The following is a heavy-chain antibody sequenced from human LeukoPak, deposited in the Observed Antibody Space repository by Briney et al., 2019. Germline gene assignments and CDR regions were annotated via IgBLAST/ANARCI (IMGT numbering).Heavy chain of an antibody. CDR3: ARARPYSSSWYFDY. D-gene: IGHD6-13*01. CDR1: GYTFTGYY. V-gene: IGHV1-2*02. CDR2: INPNSGGT. Sequence: ASVKVSCKASGYTFTGYYMHWVRQAPGQGLEWMGWINPNSGGTNYAQKFQGRVTMTRDTSISTAYMELRSLRSDDTAVYYCARARPYSSSWYFDYWGQGTLVTVSS. J-gene: IGHJ4*02.